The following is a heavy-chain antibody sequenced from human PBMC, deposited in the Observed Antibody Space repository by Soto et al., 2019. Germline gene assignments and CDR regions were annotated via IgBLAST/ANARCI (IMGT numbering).Heavy chain of an antibody. J-gene: IGHJ4*02. CDR2: IYYSGST. CDR1: GGSINSYY. CDR3: AGSGARGVMIDY. D-gene: IGHD3-10*01. V-gene: IGHV4-59*01. Sequence: PSETLSLTCTVSGGSINSYYCSWIRQPPGKGLEWIGYIYYSGSTNYNPSLKSRVTISVDTSKNQFSLKLSSVTAADTAVYYCAGSGARGVMIDYWGQGALVTVS.